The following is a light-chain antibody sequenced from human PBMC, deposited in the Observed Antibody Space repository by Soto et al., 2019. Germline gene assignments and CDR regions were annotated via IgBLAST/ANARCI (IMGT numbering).Light chain of an antibody. J-gene: IGLJ3*02. CDR1: SSDVGGYNY. V-gene: IGLV2-8*01. Sequence: QSVLTQPPSASGSPGQSVAISCTGTSSDVGGYNYVSWYQQHPGKAPKLMIYEVNKRPSGVPDRFSGSKSGNTASLTVSGLQAEDEADYFCSSYTSNRTLVFGGGTQLTVL. CDR2: EVN. CDR3: SSYTSNRTLV.